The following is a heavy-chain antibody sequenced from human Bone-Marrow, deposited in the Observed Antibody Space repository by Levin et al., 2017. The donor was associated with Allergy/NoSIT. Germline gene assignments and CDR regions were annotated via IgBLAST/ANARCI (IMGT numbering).Heavy chain of an antibody. V-gene: IGHV3-23*01. Sequence: QTGGSLRLSCAASGSSFSTYAMSWVRQAPGKGLEWVSAIASDNGDTFYADFVKGRFTISRDNSKNTLYLQMNSLRAEDTAVYYCAKEFMVQGVAFDYWGQGTLVTVSS. CDR2: IASDNGDT. J-gene: IGHJ4*02. D-gene: IGHD3-10*01. CDR1: GSSFSTYA. CDR3: AKEFMVQGVAFDY.